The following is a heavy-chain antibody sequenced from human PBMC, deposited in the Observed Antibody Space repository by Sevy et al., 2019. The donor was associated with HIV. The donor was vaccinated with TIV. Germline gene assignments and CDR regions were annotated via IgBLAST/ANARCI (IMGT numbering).Heavy chain of an antibody. CDR2: ISAYNGNT. J-gene: IGHJ5*02. Sequence: ASVKVSCKASGYTFTSYGISWVRQAPGQGLEWMGWISAYNGNTNYAQKLQGRVTMTTDTSTSTAYMELRSLRPDDTAVYYCARERYYYDSSGVNWFDPWGQGTLVTVSS. CDR1: GYTFTSYG. CDR3: ARERYYYDSSGVNWFDP. V-gene: IGHV1-18*04. D-gene: IGHD3-22*01.